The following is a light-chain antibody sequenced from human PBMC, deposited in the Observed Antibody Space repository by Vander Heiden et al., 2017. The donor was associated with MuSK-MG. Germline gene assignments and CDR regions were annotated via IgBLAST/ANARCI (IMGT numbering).Light chain of an antibody. J-gene: IGLJ3*02. CDR2: EVT. CDR1: SSDIGSYNL. CDR3: CSYASSRTVV. V-gene: IGLV2-23*02. Sequence: SGLTQPASVSGSPGQSITTSCTGSSSDIGSYNLACWYQQHPGKAPMLIMYEVTKRPSGVSVRLSGSRSANTASLTISGLQAEDEADYYCCSYASSRTVVFGGGTKLTVL.